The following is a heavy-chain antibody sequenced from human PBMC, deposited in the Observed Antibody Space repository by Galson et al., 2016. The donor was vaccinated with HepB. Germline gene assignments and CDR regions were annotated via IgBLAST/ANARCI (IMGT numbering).Heavy chain of an antibody. V-gene: IGHV3-23*01. CDR2: INGGGGFT. CDR3: AKYRDHSSGYYPLDY. Sequence: SLRLSCAASGFTFTSYAMSWVRQAPGKGLEWVSAINGGGGFTYYADSVKGRFTISRDNSKNTVYLQMNSLRAEETAVYYCAKYRDHSSGYYPLDYWGQGTLVTVSS. J-gene: IGHJ4*02. CDR1: GFTFTSYA. D-gene: IGHD3-22*01.